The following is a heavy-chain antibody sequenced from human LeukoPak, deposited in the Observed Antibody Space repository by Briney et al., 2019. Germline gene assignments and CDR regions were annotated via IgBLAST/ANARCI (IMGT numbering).Heavy chain of an antibody. CDR2: LSGSGGST. Sequence: SGGSLRLYCAASGFTFSSYAMSWVRQAPGKGLQWVSALSGSGGSTYYADSVKGRFTISRDNSKNTLYLQMNSLRAEDTAVYYCANGPGCSSTSCYWSYFDYWGQGTLVTVTS. CDR1: GFTFSSYA. J-gene: IGHJ4*02. V-gene: IGHV3-23*01. CDR3: ANGPGCSSTSCYWSYFDY. D-gene: IGHD2-2*01.